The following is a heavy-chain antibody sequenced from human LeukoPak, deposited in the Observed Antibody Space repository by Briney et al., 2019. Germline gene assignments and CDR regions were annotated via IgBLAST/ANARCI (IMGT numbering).Heavy chain of an antibody. CDR1: GFTFSSYA. D-gene: IGHD3-3*01. Sequence: GRSLRLSCAASGFTFSSYAMHWVRQAPGKGLEWVAVISYDGSNKYYADSVKGRFTISRDNSKNTLYLQMNSLRAEDTAVYYCARDRHYDFWSPPTDYYYMDVWGKGTTVTVSS. CDR2: ISYDGSNK. J-gene: IGHJ6*03. V-gene: IGHV3-30-3*01. CDR3: ARDRHYDFWSPPTDYYYMDV.